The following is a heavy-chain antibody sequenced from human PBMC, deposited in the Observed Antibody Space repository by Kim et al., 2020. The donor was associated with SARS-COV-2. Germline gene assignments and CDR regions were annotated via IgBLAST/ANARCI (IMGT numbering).Heavy chain of an antibody. Sequence: YSRKFQGRVTMTRATSASTAYLEVSSLRSEDTAVYHCARGRYSSAEDWFDTWGQGTLVTVSS. J-gene: IGHJ5*02. D-gene: IGHD6-19*01. CDR3: ARGRYSSAEDWFDT. V-gene: IGHV1-3*01.